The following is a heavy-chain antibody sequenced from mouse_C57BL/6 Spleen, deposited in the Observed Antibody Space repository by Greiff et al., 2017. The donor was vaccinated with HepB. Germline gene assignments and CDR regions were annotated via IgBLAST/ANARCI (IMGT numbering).Heavy chain of an antibody. J-gene: IGHJ3*01. CDR3: TRGEAYSKEASSWFAY. CDR1: GYTFTDYE. Sequence: VQLQESGAELVRPGASVTLSCKASGYTFTDYEMHWVKQTPVHGLEWIGAIDPETGGTAYNQKFKGKAILTADKSSSTAYMELRSLTSEDSAVYYCTRGEAYSKEASSWFAYWGQGTLVTVSA. D-gene: IGHD2-5*01. CDR2: IDPETGGT. V-gene: IGHV1-15*01.